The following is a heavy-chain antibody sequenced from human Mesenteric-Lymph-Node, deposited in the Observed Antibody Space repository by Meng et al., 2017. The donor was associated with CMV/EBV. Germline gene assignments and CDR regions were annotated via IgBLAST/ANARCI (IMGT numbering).Heavy chain of an antibody. CDR2: ISWNSDSI. CDR1: GFIFHDYD. V-gene: IGHV3-9*01. D-gene: IGHD2-2*01. CDR3: AKGGARRRSTSCVDY. J-gene: IGHJ4*02. Sequence: GGSLRLSCEASGFIFHDYDMQWIRQAPGKGLEWVSGISWNSDSIGYVDSVKGRFTISRDNAKNSLYLQMNSLRAEDTAFYYCAKGGARRRSTSCVDYWGQGTLVTVSS.